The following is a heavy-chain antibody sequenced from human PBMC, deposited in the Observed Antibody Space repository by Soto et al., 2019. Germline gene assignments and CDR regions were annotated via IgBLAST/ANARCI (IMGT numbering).Heavy chain of an antibody. J-gene: IGHJ3*01. V-gene: IGHV4-59*12. CDR2: IYHSGST. D-gene: IGHD2-15*01. Sequence: TSETLSLTCTVSGGSISSYYWSWIRQPPGKGLEWIGYIYHSGSTYYNPSLKSRVTISVDRSKNQFSLKLTSVTAADTAVYYCARELGGHDAFDVWGQGTMVTVSS. CDR3: ARELGGHDAFDV. CDR1: GGSISSYY.